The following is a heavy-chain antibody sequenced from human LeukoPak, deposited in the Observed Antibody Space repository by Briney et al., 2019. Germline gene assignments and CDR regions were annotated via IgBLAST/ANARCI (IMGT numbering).Heavy chain of an antibody. D-gene: IGHD4-17*01. CDR2: IYYSGST. CDR1: GDSISSYY. V-gene: IGHV4-59*08. Sequence: SETLSLTCTVSGDSISSYYWSWIRQPPGKGLEWIGYIYYSGSTNYNPSLKSRVTISVDTSKNQFSLKLSSVTAADTAVYYCARLSYGYYFDYWGQGTLVTVSS. J-gene: IGHJ4*02. CDR3: ARLSYGYYFDY.